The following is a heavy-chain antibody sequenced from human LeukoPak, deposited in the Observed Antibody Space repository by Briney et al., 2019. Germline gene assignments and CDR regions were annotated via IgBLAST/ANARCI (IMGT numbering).Heavy chain of an antibody. D-gene: IGHD5-18*01. CDR3: ARVDTSMVAFDY. V-gene: IGHV4-31*03. CDR1: GGSISSGGYY. CDR2: IYYSGST. Sequence: PSQTLSLTCTVSGGSISSGGYYWSWIRQHPGKGLEWIGYIYYSGSTYYNPSLKSRVTISVDRSKNQFSLKLSSVTAADTAVYYCARVDTSMVAFDYWGQGTLVTVSS. J-gene: IGHJ4*02.